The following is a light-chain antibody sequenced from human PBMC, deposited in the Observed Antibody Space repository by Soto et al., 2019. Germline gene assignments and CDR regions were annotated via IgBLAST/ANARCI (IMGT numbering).Light chain of an antibody. Sequence: QSVLTQPPPVSGAPGQRVTISCTGSSSNIGAGYDVHWYQQLPGRAPKLLIYGNTNRPSGVPDRFSGSKSGTSASLAITGLKAEDEADYYCLSFDSSLSVVFGGGTKLAVL. V-gene: IGLV1-40*01. CDR2: GNT. CDR3: LSFDSSLSVV. CDR1: SSNIGAGYD. J-gene: IGLJ2*01.